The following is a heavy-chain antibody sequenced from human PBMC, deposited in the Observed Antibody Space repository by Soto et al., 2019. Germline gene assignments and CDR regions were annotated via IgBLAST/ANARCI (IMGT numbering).Heavy chain of an antibody. J-gene: IGHJ4*02. CDR1: GYTFTSYS. CDR3: ARTTMTPFDLDY. V-gene: IGHV1-18*04. CDR2: ISLYNDNT. Sequence: QVQLVQSGAEVKKPGASVKVSCKASGYTFTSYSISWVRQAPGQGLEWMGWISLYNDNTNYAQKLQGRVTMTTDTSTSIAYMELRSLRSDDTAVYYCARTTMTPFDLDYWGQGTLVTVSS. D-gene: IGHD3-22*01.